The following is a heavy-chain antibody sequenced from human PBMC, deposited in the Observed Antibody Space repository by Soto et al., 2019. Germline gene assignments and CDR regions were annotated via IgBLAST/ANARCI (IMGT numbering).Heavy chain of an antibody. J-gene: IGHJ4*02. CDR3: ARRNYDFWSGYYSAYFDY. Sequence: SETLSLTCTVSGGSISSSSYYWGWIRQPPGKGLEWIGSIYYSGSTYYNPSLKSRVTISVDTSKNQFSLKLSSVTAADTAVYYCARRNYDFWSGYYSAYFDYWGQGTLVTVS. CDR1: GGSISSSSYY. D-gene: IGHD3-3*01. CDR2: IYYSGST. V-gene: IGHV4-39*01.